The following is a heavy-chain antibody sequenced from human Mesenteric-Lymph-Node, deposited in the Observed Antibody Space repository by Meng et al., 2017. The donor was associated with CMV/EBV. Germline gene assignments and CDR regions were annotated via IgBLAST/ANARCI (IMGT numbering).Heavy chain of an antibody. D-gene: IGHD2-2*01. J-gene: IGHJ4*02. CDR3: ARVSCPSTSCYWRN. V-gene: IGHV3-23*01. CDR1: GFSFSDHA. Sequence: GESLKISCTVSGFSFSDHAMHWVRQAPGKGLEWVTLINGGGDSASYADSVKGRFTISRDNSKNTLYLQMNTLRAEDTAVYYCARVSCPSTSCYWRNWGQGTLVTVSS. CDR2: INGGGDSA.